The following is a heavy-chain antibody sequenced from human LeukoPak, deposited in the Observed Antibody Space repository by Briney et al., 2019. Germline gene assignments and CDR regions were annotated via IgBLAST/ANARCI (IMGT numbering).Heavy chain of an antibody. V-gene: IGHV4-4*09. CDR2: ISTSGST. J-gene: IGHJ4*02. CDR3: ASPRSGYRYTFDY. Sequence: SETLSLTCAVSAASISNYYWSWIRQAPGKGLEWIGYISTSGSTNYNPSLKSRVSISLDTSKNRFSLNLNFVAAADTAVYYCASPRSGYRYTFDYWGQGALVTVSS. CDR1: AASISNYY. D-gene: IGHD3-22*01.